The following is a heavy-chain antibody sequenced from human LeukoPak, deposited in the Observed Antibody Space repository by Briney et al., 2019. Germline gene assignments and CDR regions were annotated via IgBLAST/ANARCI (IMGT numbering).Heavy chain of an antibody. CDR1: GFTVSSSY. CDR2: IYNSGNT. V-gene: IGHV3-53*01. Sequence: GGSLRLSXAASGFTVSSSYMSWVRQAPGKGLEWVSVIYNSGNTYDADSVKGRFTISRDNSKNTLYLQMSSLRAEDTAVYYCAREVIYGAFDIWGQGTMVTVSS. J-gene: IGHJ3*02. CDR3: AREVIYGAFDI. D-gene: IGHD2/OR15-2a*01.